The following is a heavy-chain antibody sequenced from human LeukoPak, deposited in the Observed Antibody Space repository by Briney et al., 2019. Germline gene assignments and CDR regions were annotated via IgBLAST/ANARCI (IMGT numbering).Heavy chain of an antibody. CDR2: IYYSGST. Sequence: SETLSLTCTVSGGSISSYYWSWIRQPPGKGLEWIGYIYYSGSTNYNPSLKSRVTISVDTSKNQFSLKLSSVTAADTAVYYCARDRASPSWGQGALVTVSS. D-gene: IGHD3-10*01. J-gene: IGHJ4*02. V-gene: IGHV4-59*01. CDR3: ARDRASPS. CDR1: GGSISSYY.